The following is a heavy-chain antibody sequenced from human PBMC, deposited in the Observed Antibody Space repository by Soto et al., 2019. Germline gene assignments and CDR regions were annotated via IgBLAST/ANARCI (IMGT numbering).Heavy chain of an antibody. CDR2: IVSNDEK. D-gene: IGHD3-22*01. V-gene: IGHV2-26*01. Sequence: QVTLKESGPVVVKPTETLTLTCTVSGFSIRNARMGVSWIRQPAGKATEWLAHIVSNDEKSYNKSLQTRLTISEDASKRQVVLTMTYMDPVDTATYFCARMLAVNYYYYYLAVWGEGTTVTVSS. CDR3: ARMLAVNYYYYYLAV. CDR1: GFSIRNARMG. J-gene: IGHJ6*03.